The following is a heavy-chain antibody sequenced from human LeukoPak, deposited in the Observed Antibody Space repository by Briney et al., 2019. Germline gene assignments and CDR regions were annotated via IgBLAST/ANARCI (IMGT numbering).Heavy chain of an antibody. CDR3: ARDRLGGYDV. Sequence: TLSLTCTVSGGFISRGCYYWRWVRQHPRKGLEWIGYIYYSGSTYYNPSLKSRVTISVDTSKNQFSLKLSSVTAADTAVYYCARDRLGGYDVWGQGTLVTVSS. D-gene: IGHD5-12*01. CDR1: GGFISRGCYY. J-gene: IGHJ4*02. V-gene: IGHV4-31*03. CDR2: IYYSGST.